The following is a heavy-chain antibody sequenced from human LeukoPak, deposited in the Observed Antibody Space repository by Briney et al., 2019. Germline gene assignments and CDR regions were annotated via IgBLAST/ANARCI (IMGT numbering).Heavy chain of an antibody. CDR2: ISYDGSNK. CDR1: GFTFSSYG. Sequence: GGSLRLSCAASGFTFSSYGMHWVRQAPGKGLEWVAVISYDGSNKDYADSVKGRFTISRDNSKNTLSLQMNSLRAEDTAVYYCAMVYVIGNWFDPWGQGTLVTVSS. V-gene: IGHV3-30*03. CDR3: AMVYVIGNWFDP. J-gene: IGHJ5*02. D-gene: IGHD2-8*01.